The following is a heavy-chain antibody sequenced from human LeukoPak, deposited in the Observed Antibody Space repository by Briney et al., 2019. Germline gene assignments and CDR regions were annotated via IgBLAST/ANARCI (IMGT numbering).Heavy chain of an antibody. CDR2: IHHGDPDT. J-gene: IGHJ3*02. Sequence: GESLMICCKGSGYSFTSYWIGCVRQMPGKGLEWMGIIHHGDPDTRYSPSFQGQVTMSVDKSISPAYLQWSSLKASDTAMYYCAHKGFAAFDIWGPGTMVTVSS. CDR3: AHKGFAAFDI. CDR1: GYSFTSYW. V-gene: IGHV5-51*01.